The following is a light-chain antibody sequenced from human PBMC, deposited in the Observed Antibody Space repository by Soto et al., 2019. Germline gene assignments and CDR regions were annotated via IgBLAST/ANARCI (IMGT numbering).Light chain of an antibody. CDR1: SSDVWTYNL. J-gene: IGLJ3*02. CDR3: SSYTSSSTWV. V-gene: IGLV2-14*02. CDR2: ADI. Sequence: QSALTQPASVSGSPGQSITISCTGPSSDVWTYNLVSWYQQHPGKAPKLIIYADIKRPSEVSDRFSASKSGNTASLTISGLQAEDESDYYCSSYTSSSTWVFGGGTKVTVL.